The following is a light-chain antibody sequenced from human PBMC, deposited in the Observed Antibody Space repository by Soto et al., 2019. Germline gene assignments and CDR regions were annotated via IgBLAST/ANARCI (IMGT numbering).Light chain of an antibody. J-gene: IGKJ3*01. CDR2: GAS. CDR3: QHYGSALFT. Sequence: IVLTQSPGTRSLSPGERATLSCRASQSFSSSYLAWYQQKPGQAPRLLIYGASSRATCIQDRFSGSGSETDITLTISSLEPEDFAVYYCQHYGSALFTFGPWTKVDVK. CDR1: QSFSSSY. V-gene: IGKV3-20*01.